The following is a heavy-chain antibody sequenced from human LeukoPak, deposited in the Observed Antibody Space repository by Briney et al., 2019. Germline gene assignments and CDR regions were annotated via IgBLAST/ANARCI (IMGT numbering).Heavy chain of an antibody. Sequence: PSETLSLTCAVYGGSFSGYYWSWIRQPPGKGLEWIGEINHSGSTNYNPSLKSRVTISVDTSKNQFSLKLSSVTAADTAVYYCARGHKTITIFGVVTSPAPFNWFDPWGQGTLVTVSS. J-gene: IGHJ5*02. D-gene: IGHD3-3*01. V-gene: IGHV4-34*01. CDR1: GGSFSGYY. CDR3: ARGHKTITIFGVVTSPAPFNWFDP. CDR2: INHSGST.